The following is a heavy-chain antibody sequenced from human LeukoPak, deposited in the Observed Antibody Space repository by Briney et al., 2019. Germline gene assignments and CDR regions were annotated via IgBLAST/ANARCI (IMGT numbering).Heavy chain of an antibody. CDR3: ARGGGGAFDI. CDR2: INHSGST. Sequence: SETLSLTCAVYGGSFSGYYWSWIRQPPGKGLEWIGEINHSGSTDYNPSLKSRVTISVDTPKNQFSLKLSSVTAADTAVYYCARGGGGAFDIWGQGTMVTVSS. J-gene: IGHJ3*02. V-gene: IGHV4-34*01. CDR1: GGSFSGYY. D-gene: IGHD3-10*01.